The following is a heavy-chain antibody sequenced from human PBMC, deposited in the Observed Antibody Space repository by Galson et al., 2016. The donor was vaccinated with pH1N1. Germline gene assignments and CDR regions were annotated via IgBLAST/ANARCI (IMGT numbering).Heavy chain of an antibody. CDR2: IYHSGST. Sequence: TLSLTCTVSGGSISGHDSYWSWIRQHPGRGLEWIGHIYHSGSTYYNPSLESRLTISVDTSKSQFSLNLTSVTAADTAVYYCARRFLERLEGLLSDAFDFWGQGTMVTVAS. J-gene: IGHJ3*01. V-gene: IGHV4-31*03. CDR1: GGSISGHDSY. D-gene: IGHD3-3*01. CDR3: ARRFLERLEGLLSDAFDF.